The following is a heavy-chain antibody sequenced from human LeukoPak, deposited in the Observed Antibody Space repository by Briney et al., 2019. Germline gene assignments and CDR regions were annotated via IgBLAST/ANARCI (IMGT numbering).Heavy chain of an antibody. V-gene: IGHV3-21*04. CDR2: ISSSSYI. Sequence: PGGSLRLSCAASGFTFSSYSMNWVRQAPGKGLEWVSSISSSSYIYYADSVKGRFTISRDNAKKSLYLQTNSLRAEDTALYYCAKGRAGWLQVCDYWGQGTLVTVSS. CDR1: GFTFSSYS. CDR3: AKGRAGWLQVCDY. D-gene: IGHD5-24*01. J-gene: IGHJ4*02.